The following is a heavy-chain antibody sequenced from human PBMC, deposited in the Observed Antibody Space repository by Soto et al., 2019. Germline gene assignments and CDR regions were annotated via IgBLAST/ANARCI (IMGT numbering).Heavy chain of an antibody. CDR3: ARGSYVNNVVS. CDR1: GGSVSSGGYF. V-gene: IGHV4-30-4*01. J-gene: IGHJ4*02. CDR2: IYNTVST. D-gene: IGHD2-8*01. Sequence: QVQLQESGPGLVEPSQTLSLTCTVSGGSVSSGGYFWSWIRQSPGKGLEWIGHIYNTVSTYGNPSLGSRLTISVDRSMYQFSLRLNSVTAADTAVYFCARGSYVNNVVSWGKGTLFPVSS.